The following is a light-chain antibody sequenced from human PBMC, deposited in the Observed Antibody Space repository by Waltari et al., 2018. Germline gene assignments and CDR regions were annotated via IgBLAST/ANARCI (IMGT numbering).Light chain of an antibody. CDR2: GTS. CDR1: EDIRND. V-gene: IGKV1-6*01. CDR3: LHDYGYPRT. Sequence: TQLTQSPSSLSASVGDRVILTCRASEDIRNDLAWYQQQPGKAAKVLIYGTSILHSGGPSRFSGSGSGTDFTLTITNLQPEDFATYFCLHDYGYPRTFGQGTKVEVK. J-gene: IGKJ1*01.